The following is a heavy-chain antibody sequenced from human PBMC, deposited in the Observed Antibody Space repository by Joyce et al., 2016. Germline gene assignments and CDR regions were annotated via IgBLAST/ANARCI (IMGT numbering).Heavy chain of an antibody. CDR3: ARGKAFDV. J-gene: IGHJ3*01. CDR1: GFTFSGNS. CDR2: IKQDGSAV. Sequence: EVQLVESGGGLVQPGGSLRLSCAASGFTFSGNSMSWLRQAPGGGLEWVANIKQDGSAVYYLDSVKGRFTVSRDNALSLVHLQMVSLRVEDTALYYCARGKAFDVWGQGTMVTVSS. V-gene: IGHV3-7*01.